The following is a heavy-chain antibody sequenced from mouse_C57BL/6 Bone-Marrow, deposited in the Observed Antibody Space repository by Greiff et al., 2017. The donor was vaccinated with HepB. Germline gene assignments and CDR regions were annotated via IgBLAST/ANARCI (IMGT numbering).Heavy chain of an antibody. CDR3: ARENGYSYWYFDV. Sequence: VHLVESGAELARPGASVKLSCKASGYTFTSYGISWVKQRTGQGLEWIGEIYPRSGNTYYNEKFKGKATLTADKSSSTAYMELRSLTSEDSAVYFCARENGYSYWYFDVWGTGTTVTVSS. V-gene: IGHV1-81*01. J-gene: IGHJ1*03. D-gene: IGHD2-3*01. CDR2: IYPRSGNT. CDR1: GYTFTSYG.